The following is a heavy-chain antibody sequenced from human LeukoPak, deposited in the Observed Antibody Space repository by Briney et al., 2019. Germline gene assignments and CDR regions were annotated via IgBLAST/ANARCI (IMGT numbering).Heavy chain of an antibody. D-gene: IGHD6-13*01. CDR1: GFTFSSYA. CDR2: ISGSGGST. J-gene: IGHJ6*03. V-gene: IGHV3-23*01. CDR3: AKATAAAGRIPMDV. Sequence: GGSLRLSCAASGFTFSSYAMSWVRQAPGKGLEWVSGISGSGGSTYYADSVKGRFTISRDNFKNTLYLQMNSLRAEDTAVYYCAKATAAAGRIPMDVWGKGTTVTISS.